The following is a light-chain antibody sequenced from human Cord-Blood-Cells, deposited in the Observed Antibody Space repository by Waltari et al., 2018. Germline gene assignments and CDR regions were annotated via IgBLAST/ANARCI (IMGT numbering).Light chain of an antibody. V-gene: IGLV2-14*01. CDR1: SSDVGGYNY. CDR2: EFS. Sequence: SALTQPASVSGSPGQSVTISCTGTSSDVGGYNYVSWYQQHPGKAPKRLIYEFSNRPSGVSNRISGSKSGNTASLIISGVQAEDEADYYGSSYTSVRTYVFGSGTKVTVL. J-gene: IGLJ1*01. CDR3: SSYTSVRTYV.